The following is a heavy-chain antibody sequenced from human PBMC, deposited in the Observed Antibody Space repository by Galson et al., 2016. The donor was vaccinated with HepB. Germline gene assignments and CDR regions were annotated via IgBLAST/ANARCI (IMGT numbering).Heavy chain of an antibody. Sequence: SVKVSCKASGYTFSDYYIQWVRQAPGQGFEWMGWINPKSGSTDYAQKFQGRVTMTRDTSISTAYMDLSRLTSDDTAVYYCARRWVTTVTTGFDPWGQGTLVTVSS. CDR2: INPKSGST. CDR1: GYTFSDYY. CDR3: ARRWVTTVTTGFDP. D-gene: IGHD4-17*01. J-gene: IGHJ5*02. V-gene: IGHV1-2*02.